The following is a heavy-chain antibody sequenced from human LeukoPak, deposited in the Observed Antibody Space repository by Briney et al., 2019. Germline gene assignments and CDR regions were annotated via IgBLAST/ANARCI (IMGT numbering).Heavy chain of an antibody. CDR1: GYSFTSYW. D-gene: IGHD3-22*01. Sequence: HGESLKISCKGSGYSFTSYWIGWVRQMPGKGLEWMGIIYPGDSDTRYSPSFQGQVTISADKSISTAYLQWSSLKASDTAMYYCARPDYYDSSGYYYSDYWGQGTLVTVSS. V-gene: IGHV5-51*01. CDR2: IYPGDSDT. CDR3: ARPDYYDSSGYYYSDY. J-gene: IGHJ4*02.